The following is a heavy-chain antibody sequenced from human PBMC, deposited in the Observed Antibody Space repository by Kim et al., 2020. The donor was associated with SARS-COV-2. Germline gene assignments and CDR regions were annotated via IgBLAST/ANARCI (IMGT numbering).Heavy chain of an antibody. J-gene: IGHJ5*02. V-gene: IGHV1-18*01. CDR3: ARGATGSYSLNWFDP. CDR1: GYTFTSYG. Sequence: ASVKVSCKASGYTFTSYGISWVRQAPGQGLEWMGWISAYNGNTNYAQKLQGRVTMTTDTSTSTAYMELRSLRSDDTAAYYCARGATGSYSLNWFDPWGQGTLVTVSS. CDR2: ISAYNGNT. D-gene: IGHD6-13*01.